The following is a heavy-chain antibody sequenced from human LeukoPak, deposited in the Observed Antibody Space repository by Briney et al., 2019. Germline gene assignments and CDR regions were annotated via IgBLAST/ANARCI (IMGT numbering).Heavy chain of an antibody. CDR1: GGSISSSSYY. CDR2: IYYSGST. D-gene: IGHD2-2*01. Sequence: SETLSLTCTVSGGSISSSSYYWGWIRQPPGKGLEWIGSIYYSGSTYYNPSLKSRVTISVDTSKNQFSLKLSSVTAADTAVYYCARHSTSDIVVVPASYFDYWGQGTLVTVSS. V-gene: IGHV4-39*01. CDR3: ARHSTSDIVVVPASYFDY. J-gene: IGHJ4*02.